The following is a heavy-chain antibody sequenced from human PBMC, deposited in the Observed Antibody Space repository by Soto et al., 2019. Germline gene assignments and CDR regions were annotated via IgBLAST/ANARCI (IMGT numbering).Heavy chain of an antibody. J-gene: IGHJ4*02. V-gene: IGHV1-3*01. CDR2: INAGNGNT. CDR3: ARLSGSHAARDY. Sequence: QVQLVQSGAEVKKPGASVKVSCKASGYTFTSYAMHWVRQAPGQRLEWMGWINAGNGNTKYSQKFQGRVTITRDTAASTAYMELSSLRSEDTAVYYCARLSGSHAARDYWGQGTLVTVSS. CDR1: GYTFTSYA. D-gene: IGHD1-26*01.